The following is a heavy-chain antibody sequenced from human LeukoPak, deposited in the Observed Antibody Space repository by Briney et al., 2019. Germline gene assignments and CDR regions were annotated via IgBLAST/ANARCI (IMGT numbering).Heavy chain of an antibody. V-gene: IGHV3-23*01. Sequence: GGSLRLSCAASGFTFSSYAMSWVRQAPGKGLEWGSAISGSGGSTYYADSVKGRFTISRDNSKNTLYLQMNSLRAEDTAVYYCAKNQMMRLISYYYYGMDVWGQGTTVTVSS. CDR1: GFTFSSYA. J-gene: IGHJ6*02. CDR2: ISGSGGST. D-gene: IGHD3-16*01. CDR3: AKNQMMRLISYYYYGMDV.